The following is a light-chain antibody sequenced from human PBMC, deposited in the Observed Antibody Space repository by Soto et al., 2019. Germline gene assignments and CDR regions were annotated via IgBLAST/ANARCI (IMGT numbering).Light chain of an antibody. CDR2: DAS. CDR3: QQYNSYWT. J-gene: IGKJ1*01. CDR1: QAVPNN. V-gene: IGKV1-5*01. Sequence: DIHLTQSPSFLSASVGDRVTITCRPSQAVPNNMAWYRQKPGKPPKLLIYDASSLESGVPSRFSGSGSGTEFTLTISSLQPDDFATYYCQQYNSYWTFGQGTKVDIK.